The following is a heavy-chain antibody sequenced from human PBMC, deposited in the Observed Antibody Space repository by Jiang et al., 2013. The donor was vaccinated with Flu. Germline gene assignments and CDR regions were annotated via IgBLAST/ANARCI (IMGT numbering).Heavy chain of an antibody. D-gene: IGHD2-21*02. Sequence: GAEVKKPGASVKVSCKASGYTFTNYYIHWVRQVPGQGLEWMGIINASGGDSSYAQKFVARATLTRDTSTGTVYMELTSLRSEDTAVYFCAGVVTGTEYAFDTWGQGTRVTVSS. V-gene: IGHV1-46*01. CDR3: AGVVTGTEYAFDT. CDR1: GYTFTNYY. CDR2: INASGGDS. J-gene: IGHJ3*02.